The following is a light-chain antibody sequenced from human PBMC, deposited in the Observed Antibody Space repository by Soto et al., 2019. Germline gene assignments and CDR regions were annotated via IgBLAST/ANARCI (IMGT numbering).Light chain of an antibody. CDR3: SSYTSSSTNV. CDR2: EVS. J-gene: IGLJ1*01. CDR1: SSDVGGYNY. Sequence: QSVLTQPASVSGSPGQSITISCTGTSSDVGGYNYVSWNQQHPGKAPKLMIYEVSNRPSGVSNRFSGSKSGNTASLTISGLQAEDEADYYCSSYTSSSTNVFGTGTKVTVL. V-gene: IGLV2-14*01.